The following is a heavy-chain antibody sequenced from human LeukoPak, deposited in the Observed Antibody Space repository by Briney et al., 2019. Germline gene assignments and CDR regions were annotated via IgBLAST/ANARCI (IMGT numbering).Heavy chain of an antibody. CDR3: AKNGGDRPDYFDY. J-gene: IGHJ4*02. D-gene: IGHD4-23*01. CDR1: GYTFTGYY. CDR2: INPNSGDT. V-gene: IGHV1-2*02. Sequence: ASVKVSCKASGYTFTGYYVHWVRQAPGQGLEWIGWINPNSGDTNYAQKFQGRVTMTRDTSISTAYMELSGLRSDDTAVYYCAKNGGDRPDYFDYWGQGTLVTVSS.